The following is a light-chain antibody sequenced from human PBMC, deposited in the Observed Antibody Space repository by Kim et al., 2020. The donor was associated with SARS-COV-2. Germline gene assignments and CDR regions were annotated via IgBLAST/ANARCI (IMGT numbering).Light chain of an antibody. CDR2: GAS. J-gene: IGKJ4*01. CDR1: QSVSSSY. Sequence: DIVLTQSPGTLSLSPGEKATLFCRASQSVSSSYLAWYQQKPGQAPRLLIYGASSRATGIADRFSGSGSGTDFTLTISRLEPEDFAVYYCQQYGGSLTRLTFGGGTKVDIK. CDR3: QQYGGSLTRLT. V-gene: IGKV3-20*01.